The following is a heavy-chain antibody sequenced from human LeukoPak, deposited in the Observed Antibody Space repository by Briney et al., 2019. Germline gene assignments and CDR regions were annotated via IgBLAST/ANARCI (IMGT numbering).Heavy chain of an antibody. CDR1: GGSISSGGYY. CDR3: AREISMATISYFDY. Sequence: SSETLSLTCTVSGGSISSGGYYWSWIRQPPGKGLEWIGYIYHSGSTYYNPSLKSRVTISVDRSKNQFSLKLSSVTAADTAVYYCAREISMATISYFDYWGQGTLVTVSS. V-gene: IGHV4-30-2*01. CDR2: IYHSGST. D-gene: IGHD5-12*01. J-gene: IGHJ4*02.